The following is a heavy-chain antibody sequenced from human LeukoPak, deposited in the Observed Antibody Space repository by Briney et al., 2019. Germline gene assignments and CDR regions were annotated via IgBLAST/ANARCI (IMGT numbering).Heavy chain of an antibody. CDR1: GYTFTGSY. CDR2: IKPNSGGT. V-gene: IGHV1-2*02. D-gene: IGHD1-26*01. J-gene: IGHJ5*02. CDR3: ARHGGAGSSHVDP. Sequence: ASVKVSCKASGYTFTGSYMHWLRQAPGQGLEWMGWIKPNSGGTNYAQKFQGRVTMTRDTSISTAYMELSRLTSDDTAVYYCARHGGAGSSHVDPWGQGTLVTISS.